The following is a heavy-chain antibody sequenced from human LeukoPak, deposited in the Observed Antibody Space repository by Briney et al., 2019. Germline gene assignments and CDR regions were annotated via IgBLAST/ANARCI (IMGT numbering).Heavy chain of an antibody. Sequence: SETLSLTCTVSGGSISSYYWSWIRQPAGKGLEWIGRIYTSGSTNYNPSLKSRVTMSVDTSKNQFSLKLSSVTAADTAVYYCARQLTASYCSSTSCNSKNNWFDPWGQGTLVTVSS. CDR2: IYTSGST. CDR3: ARQLTASYCSSTSCNSKNNWFDP. J-gene: IGHJ5*02. CDR1: GGSISSYY. V-gene: IGHV4-4*07. D-gene: IGHD2-2*01.